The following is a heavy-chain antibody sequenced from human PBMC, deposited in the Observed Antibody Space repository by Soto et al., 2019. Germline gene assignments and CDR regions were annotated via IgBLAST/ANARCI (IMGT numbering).Heavy chain of an antibody. V-gene: IGHV3-48*03. CDR3: AREAFTMIADDAFDI. D-gene: IGHD3-22*01. CDR2: ISSSGSTI. Sequence: PRLSCAASGFTFSSYEMNWVRQAPGKGLEWVSYISSSGSTIYYADSVKGRFTISRDNAKNSLYLQMNSLRAEDTAVYYCAREAFTMIADDAFDIWGQGTMVTVSS. CDR1: GFTFSSYE. J-gene: IGHJ3*02.